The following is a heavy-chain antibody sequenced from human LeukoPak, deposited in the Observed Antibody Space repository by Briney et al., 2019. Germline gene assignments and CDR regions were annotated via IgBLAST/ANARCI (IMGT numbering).Heavy chain of an antibody. CDR2: ISAYNGNT. V-gene: IGHV1-18*01. D-gene: IGHD1-26*01. J-gene: IGHJ2*01. CDR3: ARDAVGATTSPPYWYFDL. CDR1: GYTFTSYA. Sequence: ASVKVSCKASGYTFTSYAMHWVRQAPGQRLEWMGWISAYNGNTNYAQKLQGRVTMTTDTSTSTAYMELRSLRSDDTAVYYCARDAVGATTSPPYWYFDLWGRGTLVTVSS.